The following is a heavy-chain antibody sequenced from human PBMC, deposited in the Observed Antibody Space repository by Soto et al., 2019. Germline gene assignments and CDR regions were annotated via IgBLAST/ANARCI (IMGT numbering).Heavy chain of an antibody. J-gene: IGHJ5*02. CDR1: GGTVASSHW. D-gene: IGHD2-21*02. Sequence: KPSETLSLTCGVSGGTVASSHWWSWVRQSPGRGLEWIGNVYHTGDTNFNPSLQSRVTFSVDKSNNQFSLRVTSVTAADTAVYFCAREIVTAGGNNYFDPWGPGTLVTVSS. CDR2: VYHTGDT. CDR3: AREIVTAGGNNYFDP. V-gene: IGHV4-4*02.